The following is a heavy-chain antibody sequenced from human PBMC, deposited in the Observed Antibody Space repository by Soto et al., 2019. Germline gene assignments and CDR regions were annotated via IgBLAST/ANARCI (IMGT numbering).Heavy chain of an antibody. CDR3: ARACSDGDDCYYYYGMDV. CDR2: ISSSGSTI. J-gene: IGHJ6*02. D-gene: IGHD3-3*01. V-gene: IGHV3-48*03. Sequence: EVQLVESGGGLVQPGGSLRLSCAASGFTFSSYEMNWVRQAPGKGLEWVSYISSSGSTIYYADSVKGRFTISRDNDKNSLHLQMNILRAEDTAVYYCARACSDGDDCYYYYGMDVGGQGTTVTVSS. CDR1: GFTFSSYE.